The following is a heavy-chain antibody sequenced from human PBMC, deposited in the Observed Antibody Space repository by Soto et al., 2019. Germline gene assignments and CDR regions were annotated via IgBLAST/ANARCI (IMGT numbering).Heavy chain of an antibody. CDR1: GYTFTTYA. CDR3: AKDRDILTAFYPD. Sequence: GASVKVPCKASGYTFTTYAMHWVRQAPGQRLEWMGWINPDNGNTKYSQKFQARVTFTRDTSANTAYMELSSLSSEDTAVYYCAKDRDILTAFYPDWGQGTLVTVLL. CDR2: INPDNGNT. V-gene: IGHV1-3*01. D-gene: IGHD3-9*01. J-gene: IGHJ4*02.